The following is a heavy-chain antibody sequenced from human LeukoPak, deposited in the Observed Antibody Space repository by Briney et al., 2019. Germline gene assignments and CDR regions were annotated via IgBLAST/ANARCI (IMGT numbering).Heavy chain of an antibody. Sequence: GASPEISCEGSGSIITSYWIGWVRQMPGKGLERMGIIYTGDYDTKYSPSLQGQVTISADKSISTAYLQCSSLKASYTAMYYCARSYYDILTCYYHPDSFDILGQGTMVTVSS. D-gene: IGHD3-9*01. CDR3: ARSYYDILTCYYHPDSFDI. CDR2: IYTGDYDT. J-gene: IGHJ3*02. V-gene: IGHV5-51*01. CDR1: GSIITSYW.